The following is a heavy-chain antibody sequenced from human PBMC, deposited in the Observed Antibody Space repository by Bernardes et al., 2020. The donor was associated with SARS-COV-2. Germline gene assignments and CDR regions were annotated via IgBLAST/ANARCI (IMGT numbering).Heavy chain of an antibody. CDR3: ARDSGPNYVYYGMDV. CDR2: INVGNGDT. Sequence: ASVKVSCRVSGYNFRNFAMHWVRQVPGQRLEWMGWINVGNGDTKYSYKFQGTVAITRDTSANTAYLEVSSLRSEDTAIYYCARDSGPNYVYYGMDVWGQGTTVTVSS. D-gene: IGHD6-25*01. CDR1: GYNFRNFA. V-gene: IGHV1-3*01. J-gene: IGHJ6*02.